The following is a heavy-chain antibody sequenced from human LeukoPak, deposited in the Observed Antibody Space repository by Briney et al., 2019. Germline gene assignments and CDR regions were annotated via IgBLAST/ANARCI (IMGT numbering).Heavy chain of an antibody. CDR2: ISWNGGFM. CDR1: GFKFDDYA. Sequence: PGRSLRLSCAASGFKFDDYAIHWARQAPGKGLEWLSIISWNGGFMDYADSVKGRFTISRDNVKNSLYLQMNSLRPEDTALYYCAKVRGTYSSGFYFDSWGQGTLVTVSS. CDR3: AKVRGTYSSGFYFDS. V-gene: IGHV3-9*01. J-gene: IGHJ4*02. D-gene: IGHD6-19*01.